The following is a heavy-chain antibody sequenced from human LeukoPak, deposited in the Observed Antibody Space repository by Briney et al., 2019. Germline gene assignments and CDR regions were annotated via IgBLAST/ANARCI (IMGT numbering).Heavy chain of an antibody. D-gene: IGHD2-2*01. V-gene: IGHV4-39*01. Sequence: PSQTLCLTCTVSGVSITNIRYYCAWIPQPPGRGLEWIGTIHSIASSYYNPSLKSRVTISVDTSKNQFSLKLSSVTAADTAVYYCARRIEPGAFGFWAQGTLVTVSS. CDR1: GVSITNIRYY. CDR3: ARRIEPGAFGF. CDR2: IHSIASS. J-gene: IGHJ4*02.